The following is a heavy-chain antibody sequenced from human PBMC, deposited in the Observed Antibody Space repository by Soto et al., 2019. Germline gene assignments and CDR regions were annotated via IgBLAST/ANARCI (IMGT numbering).Heavy chain of an antibody. Sequence: SETLSLTCTVSGGSISSYYWGWIRQPPGKGLEWIGSIYYSGSTYYNPSIKSRVTISVDTSKNQFSLKLSSVTAADTAVYYCARRVDSSSSGYYYYYYMDVWGKGTTVTVSS. CDR3: ARRVDSSSSGYYYYYYMDV. J-gene: IGHJ6*03. V-gene: IGHV4-39*01. CDR1: GGSISSYY. CDR2: IYYSGST. D-gene: IGHD6-6*01.